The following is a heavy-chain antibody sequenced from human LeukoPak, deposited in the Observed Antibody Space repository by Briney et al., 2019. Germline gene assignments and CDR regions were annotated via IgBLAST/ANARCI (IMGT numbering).Heavy chain of an antibody. V-gene: IGHV4-30-4*08. D-gene: IGHD4-4*01. J-gene: IGHJ4*02. CDR3: ARVVSSTVVYYFDY. CDR2: IYYSGST. Sequence: SETLSLTCAVYGGSFSGYYWSWIRQPPGKGLEWIGYIYYSGSTYYNPSLKSRVTISVDTSKNQFPLKLSSVTAADTAVYYCARVVSSTVVYYFDYWGQGTLVTVSS. CDR1: GGSFSGYY.